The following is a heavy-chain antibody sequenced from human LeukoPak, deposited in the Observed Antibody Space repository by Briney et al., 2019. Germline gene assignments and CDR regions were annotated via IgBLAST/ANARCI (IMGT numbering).Heavy chain of an antibody. Sequence: SETLSLTCTVSGGSVSSGSYYWSWIRQPPGKGLEWIGYIYYSGSTNYNPSPKSRVTISVDTSKNQFSLKLSSVTAADTAVYYCARAHPYSSRKSHWYFDLWGRGTLVTVSS. CDR1: GGSVSSGSYY. V-gene: IGHV4-61*01. D-gene: IGHD6-13*01. CDR2: IYYSGST. J-gene: IGHJ2*01. CDR3: ARAHPYSSRKSHWYFDL.